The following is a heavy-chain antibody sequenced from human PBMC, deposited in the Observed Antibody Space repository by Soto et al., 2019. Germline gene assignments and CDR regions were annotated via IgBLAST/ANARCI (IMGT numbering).Heavy chain of an antibody. CDR2: IWYDGSNK. D-gene: IGHD6-13*01. V-gene: IGHV3-33*01. CDR1: GFTFSSYG. Sequence: QVQLVESGGGVVQPGRSLRLSCAASGFTFSSYGMHWVRQAPGKGLEWVAVIWYDGSNKYYADSVKGRFTISRDNSKNTLYLQMNSLRAEDTAVYYCAREGQLVRAPFDYWGQGTLVTVSS. J-gene: IGHJ4*02. CDR3: AREGQLVRAPFDY.